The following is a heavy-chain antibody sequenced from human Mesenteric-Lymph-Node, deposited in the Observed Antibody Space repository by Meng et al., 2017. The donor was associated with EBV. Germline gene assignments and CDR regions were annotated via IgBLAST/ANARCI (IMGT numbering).Heavy chain of an antibody. D-gene: IGHD6-19*01. CDR2: IYYSGST. CDR3: ARTPGPVAVPFDY. Sequence: QRKESGPGLVMPSGTLSFTCTVSGGSNSSSSYYWGWIRQPPGKGLEWIGSIYYSGSTYYNPSLKSRVTISVDTSKNQFSLKLSSVTAADTAVYYCARTPGPVAVPFDYWGQGTLVTVSS. CDR1: GGSNSSSSYY. J-gene: IGHJ4*02. V-gene: IGHV4-39*01.